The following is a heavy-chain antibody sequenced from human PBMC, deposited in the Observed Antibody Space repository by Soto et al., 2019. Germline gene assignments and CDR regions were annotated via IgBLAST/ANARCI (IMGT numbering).Heavy chain of an antibody. CDR2: IGGGSSPI. CDR3: ARARYSYNYDFDY. Sequence: EVQLVESGGGSVQPGGSLRLSCAAPGFIFSDYSMNWVRQAPGKGMEWVSYIGGGSSPIYYATSVNGRFTISRDNAKNSLYLQMNSLRDEDTAVYYCARARYSYNYDFDYWGQGTLVTVSS. J-gene: IGHJ4*02. V-gene: IGHV3-48*02. CDR1: GFIFSDYS. D-gene: IGHD5-18*01.